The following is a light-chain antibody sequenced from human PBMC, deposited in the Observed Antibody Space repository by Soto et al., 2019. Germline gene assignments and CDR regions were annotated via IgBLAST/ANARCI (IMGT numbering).Light chain of an antibody. J-gene: IGLJ2*01. CDR1: ARDIGYYNY. CDR3: QSYDSGLSASV. Sequence: QSALTQPRSVSGSPGQSVNISCTGTARDIGYYNYVSWYQQFPGKAPQLIIYDVTKRPSGVPDRFSGSKSGNTASLTISGLQVEDEAHYYCQSYDSGLSASVFGGGTKLTVL. CDR2: DVT. V-gene: IGLV2-11*01.